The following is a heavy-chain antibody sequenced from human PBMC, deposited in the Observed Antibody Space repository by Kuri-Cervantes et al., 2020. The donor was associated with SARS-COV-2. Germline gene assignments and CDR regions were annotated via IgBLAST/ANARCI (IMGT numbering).Heavy chain of an antibody. D-gene: IGHD3-3*01. V-gene: IGHV3-7*01. CDR1: RFIFSNYW. CDR2: IKQDGSEE. J-gene: IGHJ4*02. CDR3: ARASFDFWSGYYTGYYFDS. Sequence: ETLSLTCAASRFIFSNYWMTWVRQTPGKGLEWVANIKQDGSEEYYVDSVKGRFTVSRDNAKNSLFLQMNSLRAEDTAVYYCARASFDFWSGYYTGYYFDSWGQGALVTVSS.